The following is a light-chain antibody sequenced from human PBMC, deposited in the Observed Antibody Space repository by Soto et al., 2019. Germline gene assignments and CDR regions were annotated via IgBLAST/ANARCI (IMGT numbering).Light chain of an antibody. CDR2: DVS. J-gene: IGLJ1*01. V-gene: IGLV2-14*01. Sequence: QSALTQPASVSGSPGQSITISCTGTSSDVGGYNYVSWYQQHPGKAPKPMIYDVSNRPSGVSNRFSGSKSGNTASLTISGLQAEDEADYYCSSYTSSSRVFGTGTKLTVL. CDR1: SSDVGGYNY. CDR3: SSYTSSSRV.